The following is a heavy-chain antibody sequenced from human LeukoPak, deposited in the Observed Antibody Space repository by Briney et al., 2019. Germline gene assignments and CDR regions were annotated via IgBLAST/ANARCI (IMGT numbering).Heavy chain of an antibody. Sequence: PSETLSLTCTVSGGSISSSSYYWGWIRQPPGKGLEWIGSIYYSGSTYYNPSLKSRVTISVDTSKNQFSLKLSSVTAADTAVYYCARDHYDILTGRTFDYWGQGTLVTVSS. J-gene: IGHJ4*02. V-gene: IGHV4-39*07. CDR3: ARDHYDILTGRTFDY. D-gene: IGHD3-9*01. CDR2: IYYSGST. CDR1: GGSISSSSYY.